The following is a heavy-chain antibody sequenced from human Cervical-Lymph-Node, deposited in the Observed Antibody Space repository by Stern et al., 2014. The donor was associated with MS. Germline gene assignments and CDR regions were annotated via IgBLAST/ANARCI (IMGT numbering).Heavy chain of an antibody. D-gene: IGHD2/OR15-2a*01. CDR1: GGSISTYY. J-gene: IGHJ4*02. CDR3: ARGRGISRVSDS. CDR2: IFYKGRT. Sequence: QVQLQESGPGLVKPSETLSLTCTVSGGSISTYYWSWIRQSPEKGLEGVGYIFYKGRTNYNPALKSRVTISVDTSINQFSLNVSSVTAADTAVYYCARGRGISRVSDSWGQGTLVTVSS. V-gene: IGHV4-59*01.